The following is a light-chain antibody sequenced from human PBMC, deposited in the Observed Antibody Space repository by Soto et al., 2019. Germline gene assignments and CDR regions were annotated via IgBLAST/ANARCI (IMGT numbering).Light chain of an antibody. CDR2: GAS. J-gene: IGKJ1*01. CDR1: QSVSSNY. CDR3: QQYGGAPWT. Sequence: DIVLTQSPGTLSLSPGERATLSCRASQSVSSNYLAWYQKRPGQQPRLLISGASSRATGIPDRFSGSGSGTDFTLTISRLEPEYFAVYHCQQYGGAPWTFGQGTKVEIK. V-gene: IGKV3-20*01.